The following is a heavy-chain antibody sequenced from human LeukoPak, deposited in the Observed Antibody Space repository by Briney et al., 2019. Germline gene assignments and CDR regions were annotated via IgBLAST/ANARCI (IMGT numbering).Heavy chain of an antibody. CDR1: GYTFTGYY. CDR2: IIPIFGTA. Sequence: SVKVSCKASGYTFTGYYMHWVRQAPGQGLEWMGGIIPIFGTANYAQKFQGRVTITADKSTSTAYMELSSLRSEDTAVYYCAREGEYSSSSVYYYYMDVWGKGTTVTVSS. D-gene: IGHD6-6*01. J-gene: IGHJ6*03. V-gene: IGHV1-69*06. CDR3: AREGEYSSSSVYYYYMDV.